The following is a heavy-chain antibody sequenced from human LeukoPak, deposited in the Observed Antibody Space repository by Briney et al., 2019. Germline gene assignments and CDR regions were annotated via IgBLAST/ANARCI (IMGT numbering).Heavy chain of an antibody. CDR2: IYPGDSET. CDR3: ARKNSQGIGIVIEAFDV. J-gene: IGHJ3*01. V-gene: IGHV5-51*01. D-gene: IGHD2/OR15-2a*01. CDR1: GYIFTSYW. Sequence: GESLKISCKGSGYIFTSYWIGWVRQMPGKGLEWMGIIYPGDSETRYSPSFQGQVTISADKSISTAYLQWSSLKASDTAMYYCARKNSQGIGIVIEAFDVWGQGTMVTVSS.